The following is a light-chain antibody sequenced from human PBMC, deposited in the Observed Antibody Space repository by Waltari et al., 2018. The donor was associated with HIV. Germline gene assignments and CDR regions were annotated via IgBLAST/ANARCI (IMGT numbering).Light chain of an antibody. V-gene: IGLV2-23*02. CDR1: SSDVGAYTL. J-gene: IGLJ3*02. CDR3: CSYAGSGVV. Sequence: QSALTQSASVSGSPGQSITISCTGTSSDVGAYTLVSWYQQHPGEVPKRLIYEVTTRPSGVSTRFSGSKSGNTASLTISVLQAEDEADYFCCSYAGSGVVFCGGTKLTVL. CDR2: EVT.